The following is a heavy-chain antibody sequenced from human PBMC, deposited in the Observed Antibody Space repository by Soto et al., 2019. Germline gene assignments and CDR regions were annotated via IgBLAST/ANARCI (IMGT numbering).Heavy chain of an antibody. J-gene: IGHJ6*02. CDR3: ARVPYYDILTGYHYYYYGMDV. CDR2: IYYSGST. V-gene: IGHV4-61*08. CDR1: GGPISGDYY. Sequence: SETLSLTCNVSGGPISGDYYWSWIRQPPGKGLEWIGYIYYSGSTNYNPSLKSRVTISVDTSKNQFSLKLSSVTAADTAVYYCARVPYYDILTGYHYYYYGMDVWGQGTTVTVSS. D-gene: IGHD3-9*01.